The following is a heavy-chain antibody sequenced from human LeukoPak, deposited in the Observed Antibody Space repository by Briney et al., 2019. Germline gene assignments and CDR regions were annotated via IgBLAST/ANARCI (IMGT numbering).Heavy chain of an antibody. CDR2: IGASGAVT. D-gene: IGHD2-2*01. CDR1: GFTFSRYA. J-gene: IGHJ5*02. V-gene: IGHV3-23*01. CDR3: AKGCSSSSCDEGRWFDP. Sequence: GGSLRPSCAASGFTFSRYAMTWVRQTPGKGLEWVSVIGASGAVTQDAASVKGRFTISRDNSKNTLYLQMNSLRADDTAVYYCAKGCSSSSCDEGRWFDPWGQGTLVIVSS.